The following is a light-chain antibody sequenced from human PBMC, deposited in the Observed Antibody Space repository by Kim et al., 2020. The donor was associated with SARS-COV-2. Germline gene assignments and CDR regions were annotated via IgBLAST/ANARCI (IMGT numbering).Light chain of an antibody. CDR2: DAS. J-gene: IGKJ3*01. CDR3: QQYNSDFT. Sequence: SASVGDRVTITSRANQTSSSWLAWYQQKRGKPPNLLIYDASSLGSGVPSRFSGSGSVTEFPLTISSLQPNDFATYYCQQYNSDFTFGPGTKVDIK. V-gene: IGKV1-5*01. CDR1: QTSSSW.